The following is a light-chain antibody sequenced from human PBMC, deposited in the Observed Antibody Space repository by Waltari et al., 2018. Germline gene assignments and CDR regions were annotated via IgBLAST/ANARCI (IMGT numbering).Light chain of an antibody. CDR2: DAS. CDR3: QHRSTWRHT. CDR1: QSVSDY. J-gene: IGKJ4*01. V-gene: IGKV3-11*01. Sequence: EVVLTQSPATLSLSPGERATLSCRASQSVSDYLVWYQQKPGQAPRLLIYDASKRATGIPPRFSGSGSGTDFTLTISSLAPEDIAVYYCQHRSTWRHTFGGGTKVEIK.